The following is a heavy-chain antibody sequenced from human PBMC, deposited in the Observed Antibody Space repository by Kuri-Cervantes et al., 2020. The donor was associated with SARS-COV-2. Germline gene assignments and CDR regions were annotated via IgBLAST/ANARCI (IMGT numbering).Heavy chain of an antibody. J-gene: IGHJ5*01. CDR2: VPYDGGHK. CDR1: VFTFSIYG. V-gene: IGHV3-30*18. Sequence: LILSCAASVFTFSIYGMNWVRQAPGKGLEWVAVVPYDGGHKYYADSVKGRFTISRDNSKNMLYLQMNSLTHEDTAVYYCAKGSAGIFQYSGWIDSWGQGTLVTVSS. D-gene: IGHD2/OR15-2a*01. CDR3: AKGSAGIFQYSGWIDS.